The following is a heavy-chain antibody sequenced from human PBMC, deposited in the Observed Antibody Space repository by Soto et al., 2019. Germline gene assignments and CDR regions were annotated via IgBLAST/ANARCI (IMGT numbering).Heavy chain of an antibody. CDR3: ARDPPYDSSGFHFDY. CDR2: IWYDGSNK. D-gene: IGHD3-22*01. V-gene: IGHV3-33*01. Sequence: QVQLVESGGGVVQPGRSWRLSCAASGFTFSSYGMHWVRQAPGKGLEWVAVIWYDGSNKYYADSVKGRFTISRDNSKNTLYLQMNSLRAEDTAVYYCARDPPYDSSGFHFDYWGQGTLVTVSS. J-gene: IGHJ4*02. CDR1: GFTFSSYG.